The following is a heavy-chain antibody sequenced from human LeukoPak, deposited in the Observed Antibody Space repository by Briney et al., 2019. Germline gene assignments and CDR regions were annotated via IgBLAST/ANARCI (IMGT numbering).Heavy chain of an antibody. D-gene: IGHD3-22*01. CDR1: GFTFSSYA. Sequence: GGSLRLSCAASGFTFSSYAMSWVRQAPGKGLEWVSAISGSGGSTYYADSVKGRFTISRDNSKNTLYLQMNSLRAEDTAVYYCAKDGYYYDSSGYYYVEYYFDYWGQGTLVTVSS. CDR2: ISGSGGST. J-gene: IGHJ4*02. CDR3: AKDGYYYDSSGYYYVEYYFDY. V-gene: IGHV3-23*01.